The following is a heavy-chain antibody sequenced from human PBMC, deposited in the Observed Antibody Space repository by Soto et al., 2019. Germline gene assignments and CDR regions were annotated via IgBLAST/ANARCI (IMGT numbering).Heavy chain of an antibody. CDR1: GGSTSSGGYY. CDR3: ARGNRAPLGPKSNPYFDS. Sequence: SQTLSLTCIVSGGSTSSGGYYWSWIRQHPAKGLEWIGYSHYSGSTYYNPSLKSRVTISVDTSKNQFSLKVSSVTAADTAVYYCARGNRAPLGPKSNPYFDSCGQGTLVTVSS. V-gene: IGHV4-31*03. J-gene: IGHJ4*02. CDR2: SHYSGST.